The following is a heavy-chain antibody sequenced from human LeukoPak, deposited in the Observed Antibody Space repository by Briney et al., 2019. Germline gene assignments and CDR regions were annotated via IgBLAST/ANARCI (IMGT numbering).Heavy chain of an antibody. V-gene: IGHV4-59*08. CDR2: IYYSGST. J-gene: IGHJ5*02. CDR3: ARRPFPDYCSGGSCYDWFDP. Sequence: SETLSLTCTVSGGSISSYYWSWIPQPPGKGLEWIGYIYYSGSTNYNPSLKSRVTISVDTSKNQFSLKLSSVTAADTAVYYCARRPFPDYCSGGSCYDWFDPWGQGTLVTVSS. D-gene: IGHD2-15*01. CDR1: GGSISSYY.